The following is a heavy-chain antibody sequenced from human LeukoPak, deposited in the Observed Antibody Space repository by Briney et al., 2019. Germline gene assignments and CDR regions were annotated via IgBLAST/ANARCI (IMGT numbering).Heavy chain of an antibody. Sequence: GASVKVSCKASGYPFNSYDINWVRQATGRGLEWMGWINPNSGSSDSAQKFQGRVTMTADTSISTAYMELNNLRSEDTAVYYCARLVGCGSTNCYSPDNWFDPWGQGTLVTVSS. CDR3: ARLVGCGSTNCYSPDNWFDP. J-gene: IGHJ5*02. CDR2: INPNSGSS. D-gene: IGHD2-2*01. CDR1: GYPFNSYD. V-gene: IGHV1-8*01.